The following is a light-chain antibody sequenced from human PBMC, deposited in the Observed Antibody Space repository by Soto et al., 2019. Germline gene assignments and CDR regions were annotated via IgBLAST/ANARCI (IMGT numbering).Light chain of an antibody. CDR3: CSYAGSNYV. Sequence: QSALTQPLSGSGSPGQPVTISCTGTSSDVGGYNYVSWYQQHPGKAPKLMIYDVSKRPSGVPDRFSGSKSGNTASLTISGLQAEDEADYYCCSYAGSNYVFGTGTKVTVL. V-gene: IGLV2-11*01. J-gene: IGLJ1*01. CDR2: DVS. CDR1: SSDVGGYNY.